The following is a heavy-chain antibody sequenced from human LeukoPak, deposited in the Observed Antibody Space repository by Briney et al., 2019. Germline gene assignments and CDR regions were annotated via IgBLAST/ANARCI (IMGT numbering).Heavy chain of an antibody. D-gene: IGHD3-10*01. CDR1: GFPFSTYD. Sequence: GRSLRLSCAASGFPFSTYDMHWVRQAPDKGLQWVAVISSDGYRTDYPDSVRGRFTSRDNFKNTVDLQMISVTAEDTAMYFCAKGLGTGSVLARPLHYWGQGTLVTVSS. J-gene: IGHJ4*02. V-gene: IGHV3-30*18. CDR2: ISSDGYRT. CDR3: AKGLGTGSVLARPLHY.